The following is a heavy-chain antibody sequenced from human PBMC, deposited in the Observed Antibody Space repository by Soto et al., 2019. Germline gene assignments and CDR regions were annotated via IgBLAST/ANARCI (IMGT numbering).Heavy chain of an antibody. CDR3: AKDFGAKGLGATMHY. Sequence: QVQLVESGGGVVQPGRSLRLSCAASGFTFSSYAMHWVRQAPGKGLEWVAVISYDGSNKYYADSVKGRFTISRDNSKNTLYLQVNSLRVDDTAVYYCAKDFGAKGLGATMHYWGQGTLVTVSS. CDR2: ISYDGSNK. J-gene: IGHJ4*02. CDR1: GFTFSSYA. V-gene: IGHV3-30-3*02. D-gene: IGHD1-26*01.